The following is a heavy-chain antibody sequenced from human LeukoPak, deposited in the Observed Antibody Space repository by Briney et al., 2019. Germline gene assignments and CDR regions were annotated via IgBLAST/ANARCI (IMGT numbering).Heavy chain of an antibody. CDR2: INHSGST. Sequence: SETLSLTCAVSGGSISSSKWWSWVRQPPGKGLEWIGEINHSGSTNYNPSLKSRVTISVDTSKNQFSLKLSSVTAADTAVYYCARGAYSGSYWGQGTLVTVSS. CDR1: GGSISSSKW. CDR3: ARGAYSGSY. J-gene: IGHJ4*02. V-gene: IGHV4-4*02. D-gene: IGHD1-26*01.